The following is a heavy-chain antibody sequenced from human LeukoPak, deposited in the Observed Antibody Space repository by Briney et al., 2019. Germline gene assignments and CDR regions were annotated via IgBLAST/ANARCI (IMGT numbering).Heavy chain of an antibody. CDR3: AKDPLTLNTFDI. V-gene: IGHV3-23*01. CDR1: GFTFSIFG. Sequence: EGSLRLSCAASGFTFSIFGMSWVRQAPGMGLEWVSGISDSATYTYYADSVKGRFTISRDNSKNTLYLQMNSLRAEDTALYYCAKDPLTLNTFDIWGQGTMVTVSS. CDR2: ISDSATYT. D-gene: IGHD4/OR15-4a*01. J-gene: IGHJ3*02.